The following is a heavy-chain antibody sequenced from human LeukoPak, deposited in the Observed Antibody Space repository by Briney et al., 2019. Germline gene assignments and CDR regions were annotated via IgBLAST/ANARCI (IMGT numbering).Heavy chain of an antibody. CDR2: ISSNGGST. V-gene: IGHV3-64*01. CDR1: GFTFSSYA. Sequence: AGGSLRLSCAASGFTFSSYAMHWVRQAPGKGLGYVSAISSNGGSTYYANSVKGRFTISRDNSKNTLYLQMGSLRAEDMAVYYCARVLGDSSGYWDWGQGTLVTVSS. D-gene: IGHD3-22*01. J-gene: IGHJ4*02. CDR3: ARVLGDSSGYWD.